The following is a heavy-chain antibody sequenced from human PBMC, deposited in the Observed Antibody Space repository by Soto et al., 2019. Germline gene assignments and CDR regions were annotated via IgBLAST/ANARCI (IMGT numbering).Heavy chain of an antibody. V-gene: IGHV1-18*01. CDR3: ARGAFCGGAPGCRDMDV. J-gene: IGHJ6*02. CDR2: ISAYNGNT. D-gene: IGHD2-21*01. CDR1: GYKFLSHS. Sequence: ASVKVSCKSSGYKFLSHSITWVREAPGQGLEWMGRISAYNGNTNYAQKLQGRVTMTTDTSTNTAYMELRSLRSDDTAVYYCARGAFCGGAPGCRDMDVWGQGTTVTVSS.